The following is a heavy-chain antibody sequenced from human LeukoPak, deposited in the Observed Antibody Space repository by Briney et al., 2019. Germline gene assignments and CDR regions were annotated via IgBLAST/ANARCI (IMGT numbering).Heavy chain of an antibody. Sequence: SETLSLTCAVYGGSFSGYYWSWIRQPPGKGLEWIGEINHSGSTDYNPSLKSRVTISVDTSKNQFSLKLSSVTAADTAVYYCARGASKRDGYNEEWGQGTLVTVSS. CDR2: INHSGST. V-gene: IGHV4-34*01. CDR1: GGSFSGYY. CDR3: ARGASKRDGYNEE. D-gene: IGHD5-24*01. J-gene: IGHJ4*02.